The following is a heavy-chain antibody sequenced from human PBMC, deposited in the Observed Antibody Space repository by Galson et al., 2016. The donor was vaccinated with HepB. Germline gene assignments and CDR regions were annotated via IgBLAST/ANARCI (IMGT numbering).Heavy chain of an antibody. J-gene: IGHJ4*02. CDR2: DSMDGRRK. CDR3: AKRHEYCPPVGCSVDS. D-gene: IGHD2/OR15-2a*01. CDR1: GFTFSQRG. V-gene: IGHV3-30*18. Sequence: SLRLSCAASGFTFSQRGMHWVRQAPGKGLEWVAADSMDGRRKFYADSVKGRFTISRDNSNNMLFMHMSSLRVDDTAVYYCAKRHEYCPPVGCSVDSWGQGTLVSVSS.